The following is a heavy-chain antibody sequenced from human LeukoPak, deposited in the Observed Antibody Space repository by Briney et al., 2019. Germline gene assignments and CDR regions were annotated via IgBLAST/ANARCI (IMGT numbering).Heavy chain of an antibody. CDR1: DYSISSDYY. Sequence: SETLSLTCTVSDYSISSDYYWGWIRQPPGKGLEWIGSIYHSGSTYYNPSLNSRVTISVDTSKNQFSLKLSSVTAADTAVYYCASHHKYSSRWPPSYYFDYWGQGTLVTVSS. CDR3: ASHHKYSSRWPPSYYFDY. CDR2: IYHSGST. D-gene: IGHD6-13*01. V-gene: IGHV4-38-2*02. J-gene: IGHJ4*02.